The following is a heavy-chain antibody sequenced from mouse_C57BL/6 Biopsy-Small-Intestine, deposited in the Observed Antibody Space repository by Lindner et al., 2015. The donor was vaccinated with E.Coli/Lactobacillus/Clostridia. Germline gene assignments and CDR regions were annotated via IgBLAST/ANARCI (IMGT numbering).Heavy chain of an antibody. CDR3: ARSGDYDGNWYFDV. J-gene: IGHJ1*03. D-gene: IGHD1-1*01. CDR2: IHPRNGKT. CDR1: GHTFTSSG. Sequence: VQLQESGAELARPGASVQLSCKASGHTFTSSGISWVKQRTGQGLEWIGEIHPRNGKTYYNEKFKGKATLTADKSSSTAYMELRSLTSEDSAVYFCARSGDYDGNWYFDVWGTGTTVTVSS. V-gene: IGHV1-81*01.